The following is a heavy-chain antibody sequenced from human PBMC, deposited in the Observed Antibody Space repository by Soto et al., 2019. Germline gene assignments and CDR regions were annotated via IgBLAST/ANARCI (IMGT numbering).Heavy chain of an antibody. CDR2: FDPEDGET. V-gene: IGHV1-24*01. D-gene: IGHD6-19*01. J-gene: IGHJ1*01. CDR1: GYTLTEVS. CDR3: ATISSGPTAEYFQH. Sequence: ASVKVSCKVSGYTLTEVSMHWVRQAPGKGLEWMGGFDPEDGETIYAQKFQGRVTMTEDTSTDTAYKELSSLRSEDTAVYYCATISSGPTAEYFQHWGQGTLVTVSS.